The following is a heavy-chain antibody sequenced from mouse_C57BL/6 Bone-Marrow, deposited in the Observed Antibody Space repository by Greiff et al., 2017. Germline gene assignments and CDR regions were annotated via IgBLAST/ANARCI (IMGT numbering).Heavy chain of an antibody. V-gene: IGHV1-18*01. CDR2: INPNNGGT. CDR1: GYTFTDYN. Sequence: LVEPGASVKIPCKASGYTFTDYNMDWVKQSHGKSLEWIGDINPNNGGTIYNQKFKGKATLTVDKSSSTAYMELRSLTSEDTAVYYCARPYPPFAYWGQGTLVTVSA. D-gene: IGHD5-1*01. CDR3: ARPYPPFAY. J-gene: IGHJ3*01.